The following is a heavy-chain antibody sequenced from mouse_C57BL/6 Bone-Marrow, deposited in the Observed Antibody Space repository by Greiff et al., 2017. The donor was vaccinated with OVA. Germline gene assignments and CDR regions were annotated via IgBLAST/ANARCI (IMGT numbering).Heavy chain of an antibody. CDR1: GYAFSSSW. CDR3: ARREGNYRGDY. CDR2: IYPGDGDT. D-gene: IGHD2-1*01. J-gene: IGHJ4*01. Sequence: VKLQESGPELVKPGASVKISCKASGYAFSSSWMNWVKQRPGKGLEWIGRIYPGDGDTNYNGKFKGKATLTADKSSSTAYMQLSSLTSEDSAVYFCARREGNYRGDYWGQGTSVTVSS. V-gene: IGHV1-82*01.